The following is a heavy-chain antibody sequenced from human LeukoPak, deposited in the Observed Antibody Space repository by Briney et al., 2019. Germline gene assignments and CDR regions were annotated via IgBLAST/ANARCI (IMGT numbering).Heavy chain of an antibody. Sequence: GGSLRLSWAASGFTVSSNYMSWVRQAPGKGLEWVSVIYSGGSTYYADSVKGRFTISRDNSKNTLYLQMNSLRAEDTAVYYCARTTQYYYYMDVWGKGTTVTVSS. CDR3: ARTTQYYYYMDV. J-gene: IGHJ6*03. CDR2: IYSGGST. V-gene: IGHV3-66*02. CDR1: GFTVSSNY. D-gene: IGHD1-1*01.